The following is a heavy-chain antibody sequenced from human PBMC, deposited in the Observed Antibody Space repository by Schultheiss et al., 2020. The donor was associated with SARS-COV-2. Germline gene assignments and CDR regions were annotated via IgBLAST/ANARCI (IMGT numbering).Heavy chain of an antibody. V-gene: IGHV4-59*12. Sequence: SETLSLTCTVSGGSISSYYWSWIRQHPGKGLEWIGYIYYSGSTNYNPSLKSRVTISVDTSKNQFSLKLSAVTAADTAVYYCAGDKGVLNWFDPWGQGTLVTVSS. CDR3: AGDKGVLNWFDP. CDR1: GGSISSYY. CDR2: IYYSGST. J-gene: IGHJ5*02. D-gene: IGHD1-1*01.